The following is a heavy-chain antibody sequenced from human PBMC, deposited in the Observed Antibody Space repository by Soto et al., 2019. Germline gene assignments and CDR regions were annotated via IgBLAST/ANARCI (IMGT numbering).Heavy chain of an antibody. J-gene: IGHJ5*02. D-gene: IGHD6-6*01. Sequence: SDTLSLTCTVSGGSVSSGSYYWSWIRQPPGKGLEWIGYIYYSGSTNYNPSLKSRVTISVDTSKNQFSLKLSSVTAADTAVYYCARVRLGYSSSSGEWFDPWGQGTLVTVSS. V-gene: IGHV4-61*01. CDR1: GGSVSSGSYY. CDR3: ARVRLGYSSSSGEWFDP. CDR2: IYYSGST.